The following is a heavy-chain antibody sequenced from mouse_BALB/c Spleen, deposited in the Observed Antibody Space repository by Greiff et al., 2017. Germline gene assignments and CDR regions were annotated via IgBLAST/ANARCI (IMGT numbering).Heavy chain of an antibody. CDR3: ARGLLWYAMDY. V-gene: IGHV1S137*01. CDR1: GYTFTDYA. D-gene: IGHD2-1*01. J-gene: IGHJ4*01. Sequence: QVQLQQSGAELVRPGVSVKISCKGSGYTFTDYAMHWVKQSHAKSLEWIGVISTYYGDASYNQKFKGKATMTVDKSSSTAYMELARLTSEDSAIYYFARGLLWYAMDYWGQGTSVTVSS. CDR2: ISTYYGDA.